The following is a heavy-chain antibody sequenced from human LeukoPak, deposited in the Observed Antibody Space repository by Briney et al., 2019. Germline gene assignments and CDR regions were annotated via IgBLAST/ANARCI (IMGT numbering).Heavy chain of an antibody. J-gene: IGHJ6*03. CDR2: INPNSGDT. CDR1: GYTFTGYY. D-gene: IGHD1-1*01. CDR3: ARDKQLDWAHYYYYYMDV. Sequence: ASVKVSCKASGYTFTGYYIHWVRQAPGQGLEWMGWINPNSGDTNYAQKFQGEVTMTRDTSISTAYMELSRLRSDDTAVYYCARDKQLDWAHYYYYYMDVWGKGTTVTVSS. V-gene: IGHV1-2*02.